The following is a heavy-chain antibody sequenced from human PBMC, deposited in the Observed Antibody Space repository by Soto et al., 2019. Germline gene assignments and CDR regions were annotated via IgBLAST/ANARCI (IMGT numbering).Heavy chain of an antibody. CDR2: IYSGGST. CDR1: GFTFSSYA. V-gene: IGHV3-53*01. Sequence: GSLRLSCAASGFTFSSYAMSWVRQAPGKGLEWLSVIYSGGSTYYAESVKGRFTISRDNSKNTLNLQMNALRVEDTAVYYCARGPHVGISTSWGQGTLVTVSS. D-gene: IGHD2-2*01. J-gene: IGHJ4*02. CDR3: ARGPHVGISTS.